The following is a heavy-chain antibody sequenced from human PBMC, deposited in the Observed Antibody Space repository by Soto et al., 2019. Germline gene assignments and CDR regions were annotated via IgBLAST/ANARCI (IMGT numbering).Heavy chain of an antibody. J-gene: IGHJ5*02. Sequence: PSETLSLTCTVSGGSISSSSYYWGWIRQPPGKGLEWIGSIYYSGSTYYNPSLKSRVTISVDTSKNQFSLKLSSVTAADTAVYYCARQLRFLEWGYGWFDPWGQRTLVTVSS. V-gene: IGHV4-39*01. CDR1: GGSISSSSYY. CDR2: IYYSGST. CDR3: ARQLRFLEWGYGWFDP. D-gene: IGHD3-3*01.